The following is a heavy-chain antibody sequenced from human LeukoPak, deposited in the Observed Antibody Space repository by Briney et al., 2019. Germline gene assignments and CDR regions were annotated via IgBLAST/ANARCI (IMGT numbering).Heavy chain of an antibody. CDR2: INPNSGGT. J-gene: IGHJ4*02. V-gene: IGHV1-2*02. CDR3: ASSSNSGSYSYFDY. Sequence: ASVKVSCKASGYTFTGYYMHWVRQAPGQGLEWMGWINPNSGGTNYAQKFRGRVTMTRDTSISTAYMELSRLRSDDTAVYYCASSSNSGSYSYFDYWGQGTLVTVSS. D-gene: IGHD1-26*01. CDR1: GYTFTGYY.